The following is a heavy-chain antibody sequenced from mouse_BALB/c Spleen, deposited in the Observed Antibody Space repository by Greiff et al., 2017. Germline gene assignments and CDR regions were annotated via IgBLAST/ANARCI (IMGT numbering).Heavy chain of an antibody. CDR2: IWAGGST. CDR1: GFSLTSYG. V-gene: IGHV2-9*02. Sequence: VKLMESGPGLVAPSQSLSITCTVSGFSLTSYGVHWVRQPPGKGLEWLGVIWAGGSTNYNSALMSRLSISKDNSKSQVFLKMNSLQTDDTAMYYCARGRLRLPWFAYWGQGTLVTVSA. CDR3: ARGRLRLPWFAY. J-gene: IGHJ3*01. D-gene: IGHD1-2*01.